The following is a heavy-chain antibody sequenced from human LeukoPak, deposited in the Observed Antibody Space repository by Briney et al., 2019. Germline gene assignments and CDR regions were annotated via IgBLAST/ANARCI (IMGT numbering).Heavy chain of an antibody. D-gene: IGHD6-13*01. CDR1: GDSISTSGYY. V-gene: IGHV4-39*07. Sequence: PSETLSLTCTVSGDSISTSGYYYDWIRQPPGKGLEWIGNIYYIGNTWYNPSLKSRVTMSVDTSKNQFSLKLSSVTAADTAVYYCARGVYIAAAQYAYWGQGTLVTVSS. J-gene: IGHJ4*02. CDR3: ARGVYIAAAQYAY. CDR2: IYYIGNT.